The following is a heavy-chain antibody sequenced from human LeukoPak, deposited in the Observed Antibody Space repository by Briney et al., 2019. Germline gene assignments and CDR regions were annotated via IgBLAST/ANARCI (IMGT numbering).Heavy chain of an antibody. CDR2: FDPEDVDT. CDR3: ARGYGLWFGEGSYMDV. V-gene: IGHV1-24*01. J-gene: IGHJ6*03. D-gene: IGHD3-10*01. CDR1: EYTLTGLS. Sequence: GASVKVSCKVSEYTLTGLSVHWVRLAPGKGLEWMGGFDPEDVDTIYAQKFEGRVTMTEDTPTDTAYLELSSLRSEDTAVYYCARGYGLWFGEGSYMDVWGKGTTVTVSS.